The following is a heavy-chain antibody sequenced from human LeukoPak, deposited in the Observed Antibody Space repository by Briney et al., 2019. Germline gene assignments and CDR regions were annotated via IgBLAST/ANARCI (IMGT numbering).Heavy chain of an antibody. CDR1: GYTFTSYG. J-gene: IGHJ4*02. Sequence: ASVKVSCKASGYTFTSYGISWVRQAPGQGLEWMGWISAYNGNTNYAQKLQGRVTMTTDTSTSTAYMELRSLRSDDTAVYYCARGPYYDSSGYRDDYWGQGTLVTVSS. CDR2: ISAYNGNT. V-gene: IGHV1-18*01. CDR3: ARGPYYDSSGYRDDY. D-gene: IGHD3-22*01.